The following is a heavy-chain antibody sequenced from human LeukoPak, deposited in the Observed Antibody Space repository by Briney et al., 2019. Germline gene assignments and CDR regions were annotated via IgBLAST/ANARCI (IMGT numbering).Heavy chain of an antibody. CDR3: ARSGRGSSAGFDY. V-gene: IGHV4-59*01. CDR2: IYYSGST. CDR1: GGSFSGYY. J-gene: IGHJ4*02. Sequence: PSETLSLTCAVYGGSFSGYYWSWIRQNPGKGLEWIGYIYYSGSTNYTPSLKSRITISVDTSRNQFSLKLNSVTAADTAVYYCARSGRGSSAGFDYWGQGTLVTVSS. D-gene: IGHD3-10*01.